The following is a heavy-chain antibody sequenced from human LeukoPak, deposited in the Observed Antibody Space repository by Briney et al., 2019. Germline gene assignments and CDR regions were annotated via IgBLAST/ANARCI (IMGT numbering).Heavy chain of an antibody. CDR1: GFTVSSNY. CDR2: IYSGGST. Sequence: PGGSLILSCAASGFTVSSNYMSWVRQAPGKGLEWVSVIYSGGSTYYADSVKGRFTISRDNSKNTLYLQMNSLRAEDTAVYYCARDRMGAFWSGYWDWGQGTLVTVSS. J-gene: IGHJ4*02. V-gene: IGHV3-53*01. D-gene: IGHD3-3*01. CDR3: ARDRMGAFWSGYWD.